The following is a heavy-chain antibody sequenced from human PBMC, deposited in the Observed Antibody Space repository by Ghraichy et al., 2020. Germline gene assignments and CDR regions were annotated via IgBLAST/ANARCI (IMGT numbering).Heavy chain of an antibody. J-gene: IGHJ4*02. Sequence: SQTLSLTCTVSGGSISSYYWSWIRQPPGKGLEWIGYIYYSGSTYYNPSLKSRVTISVDTSKNQFSLKLSSVTAADTAVYYCASGIIAAAGTVDYWGQGTLVTVSS. CDR2: IYYSGST. CDR3: ASGIIAAAGTVDY. V-gene: IGHV4-59*01. CDR1: GGSISSYY. D-gene: IGHD6-13*01.